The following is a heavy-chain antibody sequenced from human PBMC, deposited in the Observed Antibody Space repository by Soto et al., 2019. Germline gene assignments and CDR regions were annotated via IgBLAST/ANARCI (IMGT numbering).Heavy chain of an antibody. V-gene: IGHV4-39*07. Sequence: SETLSLTCTVSGGSISSSSHYWGWIRQPPGKGLEWIGSVYFSGSTYYKPSLKSRLSISVDTSKNQFSLKLSSVTDADTAMYYCARGERQQRDYWGQGTLVTVSS. J-gene: IGHJ4*02. CDR2: VYFSGST. CDR1: GGSISSSSHY. D-gene: IGHD6-25*01. CDR3: ARGERQQRDY.